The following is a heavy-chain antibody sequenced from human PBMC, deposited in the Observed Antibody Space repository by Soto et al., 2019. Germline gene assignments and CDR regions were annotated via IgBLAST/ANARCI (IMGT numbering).Heavy chain of an antibody. CDR1: GYTFTGYY. D-gene: IGHD2-15*01. V-gene: IGHV1-2*04. J-gene: IGHJ4*02. CDR3: ARCLPHCSGGSCYSWGYFDY. Sequence: ASVKVSCKASGYTFTGYYMHWVRQAPGQGLEWMGWINPNSGGTNYAQKIKGWVTMTRDTSISTAYMEMSRLRSDDTAVYFFARCLPHCSGGSCYSWGYFDYWGQGTLVTVSS. CDR2: INPNSGGT.